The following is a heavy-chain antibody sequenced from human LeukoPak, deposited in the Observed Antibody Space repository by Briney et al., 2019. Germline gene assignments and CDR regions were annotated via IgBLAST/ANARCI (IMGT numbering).Heavy chain of an antibody. CDR1: GGSISSYY. D-gene: IGHD2-2*01. CDR2: IYYSGST. J-gene: IGHJ4*02. Sequence: ASETLSLTCTVSGGSISSYYWSWIRQPPGKGLEWIGYIYYSGSTNYNPSLKSRVTISVDTSKNQFSLKLSSVTAADTAVYYCASLTRYCSSTSCSFDYWGQGTLVTASS. CDR3: ASLTRYCSSTSCSFDY. V-gene: IGHV4-59*01.